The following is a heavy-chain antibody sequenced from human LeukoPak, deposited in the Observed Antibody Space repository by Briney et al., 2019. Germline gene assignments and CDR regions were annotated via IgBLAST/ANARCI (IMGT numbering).Heavy chain of an antibody. Sequence: GGSLRLSCAASGFTFSSYSMNWVRQAPGKGLEWVANIKQDGSEKYYVDSVKGRFTISRDNAKNSLYLQMNSLRAEDTAVYYCARDSGYDGYWGQGTLVTVSS. V-gene: IGHV3-7*01. CDR3: ARDSGYDGY. D-gene: IGHD5-12*01. CDR2: IKQDGSEK. CDR1: GFTFSSYS. J-gene: IGHJ4*02.